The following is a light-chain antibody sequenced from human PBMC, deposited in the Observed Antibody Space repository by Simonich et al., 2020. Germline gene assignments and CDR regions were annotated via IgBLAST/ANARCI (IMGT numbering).Light chain of an antibody. V-gene: IGKV1-5*03. J-gene: IGKJ1*01. CDR3: LQDYNYPWT. Sequence: DIQMTQSPSTLSASVGDRVTIPCRASQSISSWLAWYQQKPGKAPKLLIYKASSLESGVPSRFSGSGSGTEFTLTISSLQPDDFATYYCLQDYNYPWTFGQGTKVEIK. CDR1: QSISSW. CDR2: KAS.